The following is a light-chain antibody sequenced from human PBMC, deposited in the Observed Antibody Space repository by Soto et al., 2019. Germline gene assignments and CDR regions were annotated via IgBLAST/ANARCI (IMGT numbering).Light chain of an antibody. CDR1: QDISNY. V-gene: IGKV1-33*01. CDR3: QQYDNLLT. CDR2: NAS. Sequence: IQMTQSPSSLSASVGDRVTITCQACQDISNYLNWYQQKPGKAPKLLIYNASNLETGVPSRFSGSGSGTDFTFTNSSLQPEDIATYYCQQYDNLLTFGPGTKVDIK. J-gene: IGKJ3*01.